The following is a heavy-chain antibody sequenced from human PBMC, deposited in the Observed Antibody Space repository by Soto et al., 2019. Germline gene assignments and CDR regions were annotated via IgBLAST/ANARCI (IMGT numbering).Heavy chain of an antibody. J-gene: IGHJ6*02. V-gene: IGHV1-46*03. Sequence: QVQLVQSGAEVKKPGASVKVSCKASGYTFTSYYMHWVRQAPGQGLEWMGILNPSGRSTSYAQKFQGRVTMTRDTSPSTVYMELSSLRSEDTAAYYGARERDGYNYYYYCMDVWGQGTTVTVSS. CDR2: LNPSGRST. CDR1: GYTFTSYY. CDR3: ARERDGYNYYYYCMDV. D-gene: IGHD5-12*01.